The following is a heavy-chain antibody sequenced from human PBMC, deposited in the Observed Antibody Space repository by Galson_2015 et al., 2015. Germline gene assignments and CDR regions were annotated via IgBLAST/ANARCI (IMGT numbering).Heavy chain of an antibody. CDR3: ARDMLGYCTGTSCYSRDGGYHYNYGMDV. D-gene: IGHD2-8*02. Sequence: SVKVSCKASGGIFSNYAFSWVRQAPGQGLEWMGGIVPRFGTAKYAQRFQGRVTITAVESASTVYMELSRLRSEDTAVYYCARDMLGYCTGTSCYSRDGGYHYNYGMDVWGQGTTVTVS. V-gene: IGHV1-69*13. CDR1: GGIFSNYA. CDR2: IVPRFGTA. J-gene: IGHJ6*02.